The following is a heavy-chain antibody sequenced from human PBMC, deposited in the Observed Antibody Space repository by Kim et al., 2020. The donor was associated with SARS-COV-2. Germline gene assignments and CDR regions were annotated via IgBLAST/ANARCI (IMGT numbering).Heavy chain of an antibody. Sequence: GGSLRLSCAMSGFTSSPYGMHWVRQAPGKGLEWVTFIGSDGRSEYHADSVKGRFTVSRDNSRNTLFLQMNSLRAEDTAVYFCARDGISGIDNWGEGTLVTFSS. CDR1: GFTSSPYG. J-gene: IGHJ4*02. CDR2: IGSDGRSE. V-gene: IGHV3-30*02. CDR3: ARDGISGIDN. D-gene: IGHD1-20*01.